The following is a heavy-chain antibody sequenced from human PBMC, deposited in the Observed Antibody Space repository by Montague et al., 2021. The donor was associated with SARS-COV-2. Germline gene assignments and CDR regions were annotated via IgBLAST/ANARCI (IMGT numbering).Heavy chain of an antibody. J-gene: IGHJ4*02. D-gene: IGHD3-22*01. Sequence: SETLSLTCAVYGGSFSGHSWTWIRQPPGKGLEWIGEINHSGGTNXXPSLKSRVTISVDTSKNQFSLKLSSLTAADTAVYYCARGLTDVTVILVFVGASLYFDSGGQGALVTVSS. V-gene: IGHV4-34*01. CDR2: INHSGGT. CDR3: ARGLTDVTVILVFVGASLYFDS. CDR1: GGSFSGHS.